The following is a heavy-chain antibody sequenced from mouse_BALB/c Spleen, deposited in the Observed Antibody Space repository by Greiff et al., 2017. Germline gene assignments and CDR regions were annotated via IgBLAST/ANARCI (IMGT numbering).Heavy chain of an antibody. Sequence: VQLQQSGAELAKPGASVKMSCKASGYTFTSYWMHWVKQRPGQGLEWIGYINPSTGYTEYNQKFKDKATLTADKSSSTAYMQLSSLTSEDSAVYYCARQSYGNKSWFAYWGQGTLVTVSA. CDR3: ARQSYGNKSWFAY. CDR2: INPSTGYT. J-gene: IGHJ3*01. CDR1: GYTFTSYW. V-gene: IGHV1-7*01. D-gene: IGHD2-10*02.